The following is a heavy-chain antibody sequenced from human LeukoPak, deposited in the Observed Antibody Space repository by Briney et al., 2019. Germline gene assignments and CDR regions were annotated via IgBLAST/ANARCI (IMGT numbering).Heavy chain of an antibody. Sequence: GGSLRLSCAASGFTFDDYAMHWVRQAPGKGLEWVSLISWDGGSTYYADSVEGRFTISRDNSKNTLYLQMNSLRAEDTAVYYCAKSIVGATYNWFDPWGQGTLVTVSS. J-gene: IGHJ5*02. V-gene: IGHV3-43D*04. CDR2: ISWDGGST. CDR3: AKSIVGATYNWFDP. CDR1: GFTFDDYA. D-gene: IGHD1-26*01.